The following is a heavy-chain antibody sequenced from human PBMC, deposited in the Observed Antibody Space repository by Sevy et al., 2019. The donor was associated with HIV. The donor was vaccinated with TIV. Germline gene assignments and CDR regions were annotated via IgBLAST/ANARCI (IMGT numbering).Heavy chain of an antibody. J-gene: IGHJ5*02. CDR1: GLTVSSNY. D-gene: IGHD3-10*01. V-gene: IGHV3-53*01. CDR3: ARDPPKGSRGSWFDT. CDR2: LYSAGST. Sequence: GGCLRLSCAASGLTVSSNYMNWVRQAPGKGLEWVSTLYSAGSTFYAESVKGRFTISRDNSKNTLYLQMNSLRAEDTAVYYCARDPPKGSRGSWFDTWGQGTLVTVSS.